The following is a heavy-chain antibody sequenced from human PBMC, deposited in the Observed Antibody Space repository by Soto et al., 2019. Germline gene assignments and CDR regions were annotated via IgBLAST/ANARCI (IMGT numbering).Heavy chain of an antibody. CDR3: ARPRQPYRITMVRGVLLYYYYGMDV. Sequence: QVQLVQSGAEVKKPGASVKVSCKASGYTFTSYDINWVRQATGQGLEWMGWMNPNSGNTGYAQKFQGRVTMTRNTSISTAYMELSSLRSEDTVVYYCARPRQPYRITMVRGVLLYYYYGMDVWGQGTTVTVSS. D-gene: IGHD3-10*01. V-gene: IGHV1-8*01. CDR2: MNPNSGNT. J-gene: IGHJ6*02. CDR1: GYTFTSYD.